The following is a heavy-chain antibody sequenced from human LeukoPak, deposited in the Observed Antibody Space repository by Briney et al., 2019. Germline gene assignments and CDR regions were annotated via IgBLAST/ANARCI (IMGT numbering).Heavy chain of an antibody. Sequence: GGSLRLSCAASGFTVSTTYMSWVRQAPGKGLEWVSIIYTGGSTYYAHSVKGRFTISRDNSKNTVYLQMNSLRAEDTAVYFCARDLGTKDAFDIWGQGTMLTVSS. CDR2: IYTGGST. D-gene: IGHD7-27*01. CDR3: ARDLGTKDAFDI. CDR1: GFTVSTTY. J-gene: IGHJ3*02. V-gene: IGHV3-53*01.